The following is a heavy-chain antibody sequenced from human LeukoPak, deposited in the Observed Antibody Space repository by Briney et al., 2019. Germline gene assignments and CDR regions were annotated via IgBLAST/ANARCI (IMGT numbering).Heavy chain of an antibody. CDR3: VRESGVVAAVNNWFDP. CDR1: GFGFSAYW. CDR2: IKADASRT. Sequence: PGGSLRLSCAASGFGFSAYWMHWVRQAPGKGLVWVSRIKADASRTTSADSVKSRLTISRDNAKNTLYLQMNSLRAEDTAVYYCVRESGVVAAVNNWFDPWGQGTLVTVS. D-gene: IGHD3-22*01. V-gene: IGHV3-74*01. J-gene: IGHJ5*02.